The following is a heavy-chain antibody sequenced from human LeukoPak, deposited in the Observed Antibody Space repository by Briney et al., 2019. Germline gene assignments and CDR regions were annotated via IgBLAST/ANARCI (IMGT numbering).Heavy chain of an antibody. V-gene: IGHV3-23*01. CDR3: AKCGLSVLRFLEWANFDY. D-gene: IGHD3-3*01. J-gene: IGHJ4*02. Sequence: GGSLRLSCAASGFTFSSYAMSWGRKAPGEGLEWVSPISGRGGSTYYADSVKGRFTISRDNSKNTLYLQMNSLRAEDTAVYYCAKCGLSVLRFLEWANFDYWGQGTLVTVSS. CDR1: GFTFSSYA. CDR2: ISGRGGST.